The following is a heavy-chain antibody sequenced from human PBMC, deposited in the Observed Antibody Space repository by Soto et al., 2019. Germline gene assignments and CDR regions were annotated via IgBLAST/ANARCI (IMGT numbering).Heavy chain of an antibody. CDR2: MNPNSGNT. J-gene: IGHJ5*02. V-gene: IGHV1-8*01. Sequence: ASVKVSCKASGYTFTSYDINWVRQATGQGLEWMGWMNPNSGNTGYAQKFKGRVTMTRNTSISTAYMELSSLRSEDTAVYYCATIVYDFWSGYYNPRWFDPWGQGTLVTVSS. CDR3: ATIVYDFWSGYYNPRWFDP. CDR1: GYTFTSYD. D-gene: IGHD3-3*01.